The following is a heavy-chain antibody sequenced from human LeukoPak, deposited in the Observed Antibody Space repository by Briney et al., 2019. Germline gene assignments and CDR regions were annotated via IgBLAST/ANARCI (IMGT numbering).Heavy chain of an antibody. V-gene: IGHV4-59*08. CDR1: GGSISSYY. Sequence: SETLSLTCTVSGGSISSYYWSWIRQPPGKGLEWIGYIYYSGSTNYNPSLKSRVTISVDTSKNQFSLKLSSVTAADTAVYYCARLRDGYNYEAFDIWGQGTMVTVSS. CDR2: IYYSGST. J-gene: IGHJ3*02. D-gene: IGHD5-12*01. CDR3: ARLRDGYNYEAFDI.